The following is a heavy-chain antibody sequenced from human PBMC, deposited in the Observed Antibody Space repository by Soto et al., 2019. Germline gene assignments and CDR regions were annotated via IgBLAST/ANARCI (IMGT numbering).Heavy chain of an antibody. V-gene: IGHV1-3*01. CDR2: INAGNGNT. CDR1: GYTFTSYA. Sequence: ASVKVSCKASGYTFTSYAMHWVRQAPGQRREWMGWINAGNGNTKYSQKFQGRVTITRDTSASTAYMELSSLRSEDTAVYYCARGGHYYGSGSYYSEAWFDPWGQGTLVTVSS. CDR3: ARGGHYYGSGSYYSEAWFDP. J-gene: IGHJ5*02. D-gene: IGHD3-10*01.